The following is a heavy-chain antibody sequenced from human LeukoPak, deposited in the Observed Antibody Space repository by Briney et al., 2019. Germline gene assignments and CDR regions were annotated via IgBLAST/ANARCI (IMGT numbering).Heavy chain of an antibody. Sequence: ASVKVSCKASRHTFTGYNIRWVRQAPGQGLEWMGWINPNSGGTNYAQKFQGRVTMTRDTSISTAYMELNRLRSDDTAVYYCARGQYYDFWSGYYYSPHFDYWGQGTLVTVSS. V-gene: IGHV1-2*02. CDR3: ARGQYYDFWSGYYYSPHFDY. CDR2: INPNSGGT. D-gene: IGHD3-3*01. J-gene: IGHJ4*02. CDR1: RHTFTGYN.